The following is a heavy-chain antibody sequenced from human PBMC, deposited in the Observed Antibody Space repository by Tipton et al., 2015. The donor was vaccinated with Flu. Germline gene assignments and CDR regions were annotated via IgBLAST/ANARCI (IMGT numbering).Heavy chain of an antibody. D-gene: IGHD3-22*01. V-gene: IGHV3-30*18. Sequence: SLRLSCAAPGFTFSNYVMHWVRQAPGKGLEWVAGKSSDGSFEQYADSVRGRFTISRDNSKNTLHLQMNSLRLEDTAVYYCVKEGWDSRGSSGFDIWGQGTMVTVPP. CDR2: KSSDGSFE. CDR1: GFTFSNYV. J-gene: IGHJ3*02. CDR3: VKEGWDSRGSSGFDI.